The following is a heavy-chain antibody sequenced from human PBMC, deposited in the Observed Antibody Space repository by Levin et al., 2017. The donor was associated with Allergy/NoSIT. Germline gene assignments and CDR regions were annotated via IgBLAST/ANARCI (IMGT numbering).Heavy chain of an antibody. V-gene: IGHV3-21*01. CDR3: VRVAPHSKLGATSAPDY. J-gene: IGHJ4*02. CDR1: GFAFSTYS. D-gene: IGHD1-26*01. CDR2: ITSTSSYI. Sequence: NPGGSLRLSCAASGFAFSTYSMNWVRQAPGKGLEWVSSITSTSSYIYYADSIKGRFTISRDNAKNSLYLQMNSLRAEDTAVYYCVRVAPHSKLGATSAPDYWGQGALVTVSS.